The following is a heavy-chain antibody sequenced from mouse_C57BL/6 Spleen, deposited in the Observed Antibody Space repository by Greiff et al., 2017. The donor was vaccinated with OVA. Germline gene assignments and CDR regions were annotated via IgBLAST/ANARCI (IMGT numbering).Heavy chain of an antibody. CDR1: GYTFTSYW. Sequence: QVQLQQPGAELVMPGASVKLSCKASGYTFTSYWMHWVKQRPGQGLEWIGEIDPSDSYTKYNQKFKGKSTLTVDKSSSTAYMQLSSLTSEDSAVYYCARGTTVVAPLGDWGQGTTLTVSS. V-gene: IGHV1-69*01. J-gene: IGHJ2*01. CDR3: ARGTTVVAPLGD. D-gene: IGHD1-1*01. CDR2: IDPSDSYT.